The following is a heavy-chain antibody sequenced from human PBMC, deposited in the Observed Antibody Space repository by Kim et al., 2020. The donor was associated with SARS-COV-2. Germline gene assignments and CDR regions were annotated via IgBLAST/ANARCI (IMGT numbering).Heavy chain of an antibody. J-gene: IGHJ3*01. D-gene: IGHD6-19*01. CDR3: VRGYTSGWYDFAFDV. Sequence: DSVKGRFTISRDNAKNSLSLQMDSLTIEDTALYYCVRGYTSGWYDFAFDVWGQGTIITVS. V-gene: IGHV3-9*01.